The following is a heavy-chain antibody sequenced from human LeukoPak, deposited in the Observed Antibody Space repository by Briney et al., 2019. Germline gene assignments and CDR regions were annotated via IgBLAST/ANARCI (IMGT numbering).Heavy chain of an antibody. CDR2: IIPILGIA. J-gene: IGHJ4*02. V-gene: IGHV1-69*04. CDR1: GGTFSSYT. CDR3: ARDMGIIAAAAAFDY. Sequence: GASVKVSCKASGGTFSSYTISWVRQAPGQGLEWMGRIIPILGIANYAQKFQGRVTITADKSTSTACMELSSLRSEDTAVYYCARDMGIIAAAAAFDYWGQGTLVTVSS. D-gene: IGHD6-13*01.